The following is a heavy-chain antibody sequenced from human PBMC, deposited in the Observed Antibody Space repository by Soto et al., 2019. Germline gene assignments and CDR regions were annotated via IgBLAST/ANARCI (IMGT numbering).Heavy chain of an antibody. Sequence: GALRLSCAASGFTFNSYDMNWVRQAPGKGLEWVSSLNSHDGLTHYADSVKGRFAISRDNAKNSLYLQMNSLRVEDTAVYYCTRGGYNEGGFDYWGQGNLVTVSS. CDR3: TRGGYNEGGFDY. CDR2: LNSHDGLT. D-gene: IGHD5-12*01. V-gene: IGHV3-21*01. CDR1: GFTFNSYD. J-gene: IGHJ4*02.